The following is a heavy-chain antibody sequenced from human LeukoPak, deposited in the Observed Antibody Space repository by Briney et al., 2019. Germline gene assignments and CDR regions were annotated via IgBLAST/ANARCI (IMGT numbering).Heavy chain of an antibody. CDR1: GYTLTELS. D-gene: IGHD3-22*01. J-gene: IGHJ4*02. Sequence: ASVKVSCKVSGYTLTELSMHWVRQAPGKGLEWMGGFDPEDGETIYAQKFQGRVTMTEDTSIDTAYMELSSLRSEDTAVYYCAGRQYSYDNSGFYYNFDYWGQGTLVTVSS. CDR2: FDPEDGET. CDR3: AGRQYSYDNSGFYYNFDY. V-gene: IGHV1-24*01.